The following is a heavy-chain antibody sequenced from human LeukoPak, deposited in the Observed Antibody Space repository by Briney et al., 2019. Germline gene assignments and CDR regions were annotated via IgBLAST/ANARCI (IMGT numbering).Heavy chain of an antibody. CDR1: GYTFTSYA. J-gene: IGHJ6*04. Sequence: ASVKVSCKASGYTFTSYAMHWVRQAPGQRLEWMGWINAGNGNTKYSQKFQGRVTITRDTSASTAYMELSILRSEDTAVYYCARVVVPAAMDYYYGMDVWGKGTTVTVSS. V-gene: IGHV1-3*01. CDR3: ARVVVPAAMDYYYGMDV. CDR2: INAGNGNT. D-gene: IGHD2-2*01.